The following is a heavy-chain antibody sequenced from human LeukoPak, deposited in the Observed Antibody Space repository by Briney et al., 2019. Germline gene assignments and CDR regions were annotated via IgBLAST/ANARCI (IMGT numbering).Heavy chain of an antibody. CDR2: ISSSSSYI. V-gene: IGHV3-21*01. CDR3: ATGGTRAATGRMGF. D-gene: IGHD6-25*01. J-gene: IGHJ4*02. Sequence: GGSLRLSCAASGFTFSNYNMNWVRQAPGKGLEWVSSISSSSSYIYYADSVKGRFTISRDNAKNSLFLQMNSLRAEDTAVYYCATGGTRAATGRMGFWGQGTLVTVSS. CDR1: GFTFSNYN.